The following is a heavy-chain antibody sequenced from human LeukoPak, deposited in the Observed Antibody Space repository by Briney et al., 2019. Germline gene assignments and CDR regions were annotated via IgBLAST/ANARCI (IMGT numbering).Heavy chain of an antibody. CDR2: IYYDDRT. V-gene: IGHV3-53*01. CDR1: GFTVSDNS. J-gene: IGHJ5*02. CDR3: ARVRPRSLFDP. Sequence: GGSLRLSCTVYGFTVSDNSMSWVRQAPGKGLEWVSFIYYDDRTHYSDSVKGRFTISRDNSKNTLYLQMNSLRAEDTAVYFCARVRPRSLFDPWGQGTLVTASS.